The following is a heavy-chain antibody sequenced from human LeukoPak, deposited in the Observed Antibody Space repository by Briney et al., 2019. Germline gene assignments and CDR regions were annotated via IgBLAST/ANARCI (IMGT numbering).Heavy chain of an antibody. V-gene: IGHV3-7*01. D-gene: IGHD5-18*01. Sequence: GGSLRLSCAASGFTFSRSWMTWVRQAPGKGLEWVANIKQDGSEKNYVDSVKGRFTISRDNSKNTLYLQMNSLRAEDTSVYYCARDPGDTALDYWVQGTLVTVSS. CDR1: GFTFSRSW. J-gene: IGHJ4*02. CDR3: ARDPGDTALDY. CDR2: IKQDGSEK.